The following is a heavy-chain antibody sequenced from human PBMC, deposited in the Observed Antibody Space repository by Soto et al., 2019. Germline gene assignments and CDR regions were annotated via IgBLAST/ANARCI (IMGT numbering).Heavy chain of an antibody. CDR1: GFTFSLCA. V-gene: IGHV3-23*01. Sequence: EVQLLESGGGLVQPGGSLRLSCAASGFTFSLCAMSWVRQAPGKGLEWVSSMRSSGGGTYYADSVRGRFTISRDDSKNTLYLQMNSLGVDDTVLYCSTKGHSNSCYLFDFWGQGTLVTVSS. CDR3: TKGHSNSCYLFDF. J-gene: IGHJ4*02. CDR2: MRSSGGGT. D-gene: IGHD5-12*01.